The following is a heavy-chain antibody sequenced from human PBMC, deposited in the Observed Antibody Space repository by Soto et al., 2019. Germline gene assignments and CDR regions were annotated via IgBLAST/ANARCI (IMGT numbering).Heavy chain of an antibody. V-gene: IGHV1-18*01. D-gene: IGHD2-2*01. CDR1: GYTFTSYG. CDR3: ARDGPAATYYHYGMDV. CDR2: ISAYNGNT. Sequence: ASVKVSCKASGYTFTSYGISWVRQAPGQGLEWMGWISAYNGNTNYAQKLQGRVTMTTDTSTSTAYMELRSLRSDDTAVYYCARDGPAATYYHYGMDVWGQGTTVTVSS. J-gene: IGHJ6*02.